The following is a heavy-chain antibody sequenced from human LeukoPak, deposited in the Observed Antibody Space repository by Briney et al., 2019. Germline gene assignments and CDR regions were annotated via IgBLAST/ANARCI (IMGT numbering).Heavy chain of an antibody. CDR3: AKDPSSPYCSGGSCYVDY. CDR1: GFTFSSYA. D-gene: IGHD2-15*01. CDR2: ISGSGGST. V-gene: IGHV3-23*01. Sequence: GGSLRLSCAASGFTFSSYAMSWVRQAPGKGLEWVSAISGSGGSTYYADSVKGRFTISRDNSKNTLYLQMNSLRAEDTAVYYCAKDPSSPYCSGGSCYVDYWGQGTLVTVSS. J-gene: IGHJ4*02.